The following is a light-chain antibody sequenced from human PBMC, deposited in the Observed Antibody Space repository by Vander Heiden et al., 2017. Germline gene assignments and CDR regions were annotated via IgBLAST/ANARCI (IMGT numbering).Light chain of an antibody. CDR3: KKYDNAPRT. CDR2: AAS. J-gene: IGKJ1*01. Sequence: STCSVAASVGARGTITSRASQGISTSLAWYQQKPGKVPHLLIYAASTLYSGVPDRFSGSGSGTDFTLTISSVQPEDVATYYCKKYDNAPRTFGQGTKVEVK. V-gene: IGKV1-27*01. CDR1: QGISTS.